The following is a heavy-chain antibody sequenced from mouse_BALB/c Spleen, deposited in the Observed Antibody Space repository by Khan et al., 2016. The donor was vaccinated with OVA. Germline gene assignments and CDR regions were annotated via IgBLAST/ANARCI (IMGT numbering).Heavy chain of an antibody. CDR2: ISNLAYSI. CDR3: ARSWTMDY. J-gene: IGHJ4*01. CDR1: GFTFRDYG. V-gene: IGHV5-15*02. Sequence: EVELVESGGGLVQPGGSRKLSCAASGFTFRDYGMAWVRQAPGKGPEWVAFISNLAYSIYYSDTVTGRFTVSRENAKYTLYLEMSSLRSEDTAMYYCARSWTMDYWGQGTSVTVSS.